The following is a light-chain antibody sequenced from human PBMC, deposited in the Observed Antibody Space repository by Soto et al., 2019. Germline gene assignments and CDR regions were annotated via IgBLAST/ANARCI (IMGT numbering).Light chain of an antibody. CDR1: QSLSTY. J-gene: IGKJ3*01. CDR3: QQSYSTLT. Sequence: DIQMTQSPSSLSASVGDRVTITCRASQSLSTYLNWYQQKPGKAPKLLIYAASILQSGVPSRFSGSGSGTDFTLTISSLQPEDFATDYCQQSYSTLTFGPGTKVDVK. CDR2: AAS. V-gene: IGKV1-39*01.